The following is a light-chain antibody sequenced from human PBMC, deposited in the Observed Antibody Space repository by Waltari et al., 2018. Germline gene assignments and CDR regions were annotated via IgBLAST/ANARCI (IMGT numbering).Light chain of an antibody. Sequence: SALTQPRSASGSPGQSVTNSCTGTTNDLGSYNYVSWSQQHPSKAPKLIILDVTKRPAGVPDRLSGSKSGNTASLSISGLRAEDEAEYYCCSYAGSYTWVFGGGTKLTVV. CDR1: TNDLGSYNY. CDR2: DVT. J-gene: IGLJ3*02. CDR3: CSYAGSYTWV. V-gene: IGLV2-11*01.